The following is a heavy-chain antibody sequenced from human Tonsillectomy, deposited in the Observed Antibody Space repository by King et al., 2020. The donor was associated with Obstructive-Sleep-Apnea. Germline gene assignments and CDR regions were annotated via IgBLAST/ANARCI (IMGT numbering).Heavy chain of an antibody. CDR2: IYYRGGT. CDR3: ARGIAGRASDY. CDR1: GGSISSSSDD. J-gene: IGHJ4*02. V-gene: IGHV4-39*07. D-gene: IGHD2-21*01. Sequence: QLQESGPGLVKTSETLSRTCTVSGGSISSSSDDWGWIRRPPGKGLGYIATIYYRGGTSYNPSLKSRVTRSLDTSKNQFSLKMSSVTAADTAVYYCARGIAGRASDYWGQGTLVTVSS.